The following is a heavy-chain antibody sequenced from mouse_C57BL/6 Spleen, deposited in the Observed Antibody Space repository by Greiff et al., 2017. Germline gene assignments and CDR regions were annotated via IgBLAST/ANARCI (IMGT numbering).Heavy chain of an antibody. V-gene: IGHV1-81*01. CDR3: ARERDDYGSSYGYAMDY. D-gene: IGHD1-1*01. J-gene: IGHJ4*01. Sequence: VQLQQSGAELARPGASVKLSCKASGYTFTSYGISWVKQRPGQGLEWIGEIYPRSGNTYYNEKFKGKATLTADKSSSTAYMELRSLTSEDSAVYFCARERDDYGSSYGYAMDYWGQGTSVTVSS. CDR2: IYPRSGNT. CDR1: GYTFTSYG.